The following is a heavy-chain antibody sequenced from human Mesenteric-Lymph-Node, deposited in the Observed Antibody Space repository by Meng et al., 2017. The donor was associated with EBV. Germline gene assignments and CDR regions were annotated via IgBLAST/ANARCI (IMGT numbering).Heavy chain of an antibody. CDR3: ARGYIGDTAMPDTFDI. D-gene: IGHD5-18*01. Sequence: QLQLQESGSGLVKPSQTLSLTCAGXXGSISSGPYSWSWSRQPPGKGLEWIGYIYDSGSTYYNPSLQSRVTISVDRSKNQFSLNLSSVTAADTAVYYCARGYIGDTAMPDTFDIWGQGTMVTVSS. CDR2: IYDSGST. J-gene: IGHJ3*02. CDR1: XGSISSGPYS. V-gene: IGHV4-30-2*01.